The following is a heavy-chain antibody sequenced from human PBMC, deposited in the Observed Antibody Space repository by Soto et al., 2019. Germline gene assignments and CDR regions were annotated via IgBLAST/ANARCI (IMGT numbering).Heavy chain of an antibody. J-gene: IGHJ4*02. CDR1: GGTFSSYA. CDR3: AASFYDFWSGYYTGSDY. Sequence: SVKVSCKASGGTFSSYAISWVRQAPGQGLEWMGGIIPIFGTANYAQKFQGRVTITADESTSTAYMELSSLRSEDTAVYYCAASFYDFWSGYYTGSDYWGQGTLVTVSS. V-gene: IGHV1-69*13. D-gene: IGHD3-3*01. CDR2: IIPIFGTA.